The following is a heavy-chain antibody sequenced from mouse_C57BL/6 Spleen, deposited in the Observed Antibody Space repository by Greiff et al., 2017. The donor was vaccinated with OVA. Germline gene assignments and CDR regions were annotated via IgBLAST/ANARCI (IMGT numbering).Heavy chain of an antibody. Sequence: QVHVKQPGAELVKPGASVKLSCKASGYTFTSYWMHWVKQRPGRGLEWIGRIDPNSGGTKYNEKFKSKATLTVDKPSSTAYMQLSSLTSEDSAVYYCALYYGYDDGYFDYWGQGTTLTVSS. J-gene: IGHJ2*01. V-gene: IGHV1-72*01. D-gene: IGHD2-2*01. CDR1: GYTFTSYW. CDR2: IDPNSGGT. CDR3: ALYYGYDDGYFDY.